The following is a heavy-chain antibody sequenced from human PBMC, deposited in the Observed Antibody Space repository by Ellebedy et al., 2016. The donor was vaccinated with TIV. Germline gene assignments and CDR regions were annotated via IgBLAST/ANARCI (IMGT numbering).Heavy chain of an antibody. V-gene: IGHV1-2*02. CDR1: GHTFRGHY. CDR2: IHPNSGGT. J-gene: IGHJ6*02. Sequence: ASVKVSCKASGHTFRGHYIHCVRQAPGQGLEWMGWIHPNSGGTHHAQKFQGRLTLTTETSINTAYMELNRLTSDDTAKYYCARDEVVGASRGYQFYGMDVWGQGTTVTVSS. D-gene: IGHD6-25*01. CDR3: ARDEVVGASRGYQFYGMDV.